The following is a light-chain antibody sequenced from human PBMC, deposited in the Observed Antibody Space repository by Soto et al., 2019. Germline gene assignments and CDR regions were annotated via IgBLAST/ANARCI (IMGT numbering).Light chain of an antibody. V-gene: IGKV3-20*01. Sequence: EIVLKQSPGTLSLSPGERATLSCRASQSVSISSLAWYQQKPGQAPRLLIYGASSRATGIPDRFSGGGSGTDFTLTISRLEPEDFAVYYCQQYATSPRTFGQGTKVEIK. CDR3: QQYATSPRT. J-gene: IGKJ1*01. CDR2: GAS. CDR1: QSVSISS.